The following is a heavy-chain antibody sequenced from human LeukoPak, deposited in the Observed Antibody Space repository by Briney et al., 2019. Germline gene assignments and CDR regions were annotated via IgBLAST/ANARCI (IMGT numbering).Heavy chain of an antibody. V-gene: IGHV3-48*01. D-gene: IGHD3-22*01. CDR3: ARPITMIVVVSPLDY. Sequence: GGSLRLSCAASGFIFSIYNMNWVRQAPGKGLEWVSYISSSGSTIYYADSVKGRFTISRDNAKNSLSLQMNSLRAEDTAVYYCARPITMIVVVSPLDYWGQGTLVTVSS. CDR2: ISSSGSTI. J-gene: IGHJ4*02. CDR1: GFIFSIYN.